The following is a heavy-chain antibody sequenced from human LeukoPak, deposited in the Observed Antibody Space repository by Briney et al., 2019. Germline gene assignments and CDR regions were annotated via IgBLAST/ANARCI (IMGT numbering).Heavy chain of an antibody. D-gene: IGHD7-27*01. J-gene: IGHJ4*02. V-gene: IGHV3-21*01. Sequence: GGSLRLSCAASGFTFSSYSMNWVRQAPGKGLEWVSSISSSSSYIYYADSVKGRFTISRDNAKNSLYLQMNSLRAEDTAVYYCARDQVSWISGEDYWGEGTLVTVSS. CDR3: ARDQVSWISGEDY. CDR2: ISSSSSYI. CDR1: GFTFSSYS.